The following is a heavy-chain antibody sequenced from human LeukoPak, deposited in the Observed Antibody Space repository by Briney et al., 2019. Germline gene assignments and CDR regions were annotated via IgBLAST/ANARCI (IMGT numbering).Heavy chain of an antibody. CDR3: AKDKGSGSYKIADNYYYYGMDV. D-gene: IGHD1-26*01. V-gene: IGHV3-21*04. CDR1: GFTFSSYS. Sequence: GGSLRLSCAASGFTFSSYSMNWVRQAPGKGLEWVSSISSSSSYIYYADSVKGRFTISRDNVKTSLYLQMNSLRAEDTALYYCAKDKGSGSYKIADNYYYYGMDVWGQGTTVTVSS. J-gene: IGHJ6*02. CDR2: ISSSSSYI.